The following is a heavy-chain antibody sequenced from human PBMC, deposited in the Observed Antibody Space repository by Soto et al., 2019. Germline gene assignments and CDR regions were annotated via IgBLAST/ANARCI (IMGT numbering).Heavy chain of an antibody. J-gene: IGHJ4*02. CDR1: GFTFSSYT. CDR3: TTWLTAHFDY. V-gene: IGHV3-23*01. D-gene: IGHD2-21*02. Sequence: LRLSCAASGFTFSSYTLNWVRQAPGKGLEWVATSSDRRTGNTHYSDSVRGRFTLSRDYSRNILFLQMDSLRADDTALYYCTTWLTAHFDYWGRGTQVTVSS. CDR2: SSDRRTGNT.